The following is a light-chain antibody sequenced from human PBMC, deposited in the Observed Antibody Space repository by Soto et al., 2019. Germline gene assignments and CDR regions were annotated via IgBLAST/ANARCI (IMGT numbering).Light chain of an antibody. J-gene: IGKJ3*01. CDR3: QQYGSSLLFT. CDR2: GAS. V-gene: IGKV3-20*01. Sequence: EIVLTQSPGTLSLSPGERATLSCRASQSVSSSYLAWYQQQPGQAPRLLIYGASSRATGIPDRFSGSGSGTDFTLTMSRLEAEDFAVYYCQQYGSSLLFTFGPGTKVDIK. CDR1: QSVSSSY.